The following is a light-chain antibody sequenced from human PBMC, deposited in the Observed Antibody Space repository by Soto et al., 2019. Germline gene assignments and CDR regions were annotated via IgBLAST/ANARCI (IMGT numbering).Light chain of an antibody. J-gene: IGLJ1*01. CDR1: SSDIGGYTY. Sequence: QSVLTQPASVSGSPGQSITISCTGTSSDIGGYTYVSWYQQHPGKAPKLMISEVSNRPSGVSNRFSGSKSGNTASLTISGLQAEDEADYYCSSYTSSNTRYVFGTGTKVTVL. V-gene: IGLV2-14*01. CDR3: SSYTSSNTRYV. CDR2: EVS.